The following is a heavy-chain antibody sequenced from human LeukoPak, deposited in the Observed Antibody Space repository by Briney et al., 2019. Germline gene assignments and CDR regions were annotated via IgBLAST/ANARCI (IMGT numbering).Heavy chain of an antibody. V-gene: IGHV3-74*01. D-gene: IGHD6-13*01. Sequence: GGSLRLSCAASGFTFSNAWMSWVRQAPGKGLEWVSVISGSGGSTYYADSVKGRFTISRDNAKNTLYLQMNSLRAEDTAVYYCARDQEAGRIYAMDVWGQGTTVTVSS. CDR2: ISGSGGST. CDR1: GFTFSNAW. CDR3: ARDQEAGRIYAMDV. J-gene: IGHJ6*02.